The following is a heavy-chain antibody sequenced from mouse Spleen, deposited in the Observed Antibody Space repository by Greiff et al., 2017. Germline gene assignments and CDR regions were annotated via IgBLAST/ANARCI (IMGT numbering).Heavy chain of an antibody. CDR2: ISSGGSYT. Sequence: EVQGVESGGGLVKPGGSLKLSCAASGFTFSSYAMSWVRQTPEKRLEWVATISSGGSYTYYPDSVKGRFTISRDNAKNTLYLQMSSLRSEDTAIYYCASLTGTERAYYFDYWGQGTTLTVSS. V-gene: IGHV5-9-3*01. CDR3: ASLTGTERAYYFDY. CDR1: GFTFSSYA. J-gene: IGHJ2*01. D-gene: IGHD4-1*01.